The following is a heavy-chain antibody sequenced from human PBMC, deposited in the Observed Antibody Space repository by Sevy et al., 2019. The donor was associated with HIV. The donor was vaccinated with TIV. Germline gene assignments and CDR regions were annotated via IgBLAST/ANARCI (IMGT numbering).Heavy chain of an antibody. Sequence: GGSLRLSCAASGFSFSTLGMHWVRQAPGKGLEWVAVLSHDGSHKFYADSVKGRFTISRDNSKNTLYLQMSSLRAEDSAVYYCAKEYGDFEGFDYWGQGTLVTVSS. V-gene: IGHV3-30*18. CDR3: AKEYGDFEGFDY. CDR2: LSHDGSHK. D-gene: IGHD4-17*01. J-gene: IGHJ4*02. CDR1: GFSFSTLG.